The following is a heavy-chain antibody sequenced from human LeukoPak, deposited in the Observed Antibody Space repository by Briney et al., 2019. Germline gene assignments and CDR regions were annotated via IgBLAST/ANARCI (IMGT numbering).Heavy chain of an antibody. J-gene: IGHJ4*02. CDR1: GFTFDDYA. CDR2: ISWNSGSI. CDR3: ARASGNYFYYFDY. D-gene: IGHD1-26*01. V-gene: IGHV3-9*01. Sequence: GGSLRLSCAASGFTFDDYAIHWVRQAPGKGLEWVSGISWNSGSIGYADSVKGRFTISRDNAKNSLYLQMNSLRAEDTALCYCARASGNYFYYFDYWGQGTLVTVSS.